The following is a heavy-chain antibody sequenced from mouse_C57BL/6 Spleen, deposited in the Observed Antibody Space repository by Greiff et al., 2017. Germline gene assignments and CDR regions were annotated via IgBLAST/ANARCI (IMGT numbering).Heavy chain of an antibody. J-gene: IGHJ1*03. CDR1: GFTFSDYG. CDR3: ARPHYYGSGGYFDV. D-gene: IGHD1-1*01. Sequence: EVKLMESGGGLVKPGGSLKLSCAASGFTFSDYGMHWVRQAPEKGLEWVAYISSGSSTIYYADTVKGRFTISRDNAKNTLFLQMTSLRSEDTAMYYCARPHYYGSGGYFDVWGTGTTVTVSS. CDR2: ISSGSSTI. V-gene: IGHV5-17*01.